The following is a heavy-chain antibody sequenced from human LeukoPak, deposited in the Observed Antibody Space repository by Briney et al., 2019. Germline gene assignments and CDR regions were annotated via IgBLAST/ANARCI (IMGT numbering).Heavy chain of an antibody. D-gene: IGHD5-18*01. CDR3: ARAGDTAMARDAFDI. CDR2: RVPISGPT. J-gene: IGHJ3*02. CDR1: EGTFSTYA. V-gene: IGHV1-69*05. Sequence: SVKVSCKASEGTFSTYAINWGRRPPGLGLEWLGGRVPISGPTNYAQKFQGRVTISTDESTSTAYMEVGSLRSEDTAVYYCARAGDTAMARDAFDIWGQGTMVTVSS.